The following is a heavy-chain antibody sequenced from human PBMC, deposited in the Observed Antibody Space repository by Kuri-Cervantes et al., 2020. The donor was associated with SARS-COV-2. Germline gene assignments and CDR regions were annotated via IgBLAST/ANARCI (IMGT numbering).Heavy chain of an antibody. V-gene: IGHV3-64D*06. D-gene: IGHD1-1*01. CDR2: ISSNGETT. Sequence: GGSLRLSCAASGFTFSSYAMSWVRQAPGKGLEYVSAISSNGETTYYADSVKGRFIISRDNSKNTLFLQMSGLRAEDTAVYFCVTRGGSEAFDVWGQGTMVTVSS. CDR3: VTRGGSEAFDV. CDR1: GFTFSSYA. J-gene: IGHJ3*01.